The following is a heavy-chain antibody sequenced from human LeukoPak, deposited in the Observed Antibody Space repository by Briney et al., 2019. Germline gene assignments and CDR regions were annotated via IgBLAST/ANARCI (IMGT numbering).Heavy chain of an antibody. CDR3: ARVYYDILTGYRN. Sequence: GGSLRLSCTASGFTVSSNYMSWVRQAPGKGLEWVSVIYSGGSTYYADSVKGRFTISRDNSKNTLYLQMNSLRAEDTAVYYCARVYYDILTGYRNWGQGTLVTVSS. J-gene: IGHJ4*02. D-gene: IGHD3-9*01. CDR2: IYSGGST. V-gene: IGHV3-66*01. CDR1: GFTVSSNY.